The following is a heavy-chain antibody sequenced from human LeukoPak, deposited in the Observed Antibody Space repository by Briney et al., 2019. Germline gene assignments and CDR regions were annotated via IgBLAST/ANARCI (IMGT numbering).Heavy chain of an antibody. D-gene: IGHD3-22*01. CDR1: GFTVSSNY. CDR3: ARDISSGYYDAFDI. V-gene: IGHV3-66*01. J-gene: IGHJ3*02. CDR2: IYSGGST. Sequence: PGGSLRLSCAASGFTVSSNYMSWVRQAPGKGLKWVSIIYSGGSTYYADSVKGRFTISRDDSKNTLYLQMNSLRAEDTAVYYCARDISSGYYDAFDIWGQGTMVTASS.